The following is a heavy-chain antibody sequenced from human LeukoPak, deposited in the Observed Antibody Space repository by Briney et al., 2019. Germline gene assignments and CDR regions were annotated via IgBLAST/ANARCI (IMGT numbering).Heavy chain of an antibody. J-gene: IGHJ5*02. D-gene: IGHD6-25*01. CDR3: ARNVGTRVWQRLDHDP. CDR1: GGSFSGYY. Sequence: SETLSLTCAVYGGSFSGYYWSWIRQPPGKGLEWIGEINHSGSTNYNPSLKSRVTISVDTSKNQFSLKLSSVTAADTAVYYCARNVGTRVWQRLDHDPWGQGTLVTVSS. V-gene: IGHV4-34*01. CDR2: INHSGST.